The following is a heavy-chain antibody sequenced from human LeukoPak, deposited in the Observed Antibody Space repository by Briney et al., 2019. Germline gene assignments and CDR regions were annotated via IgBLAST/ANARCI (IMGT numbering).Heavy chain of an antibody. D-gene: IGHD4-17*01. CDR2: IYTSGST. Sequence: SETLSLTCTVSGGSISGYYWSWIRQPPGKGLEWIGYIYTSGSTNYNPSLKSRVTISVDTSKNQFSLKLSYVTVADTAVYYCARARDYGDLGAEDWGQGTLVTVSS. J-gene: IGHJ4*02. CDR3: ARARDYGDLGAED. CDR1: GGSISGYY. V-gene: IGHV4-4*09.